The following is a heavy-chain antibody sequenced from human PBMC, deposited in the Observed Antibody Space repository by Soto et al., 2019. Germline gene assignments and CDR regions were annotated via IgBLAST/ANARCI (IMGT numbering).Heavy chain of an antibody. CDR1: GFTFSTYA. J-gene: IGHJ4*02. Sequence: EVQLLESGGGPVQPGGSLRVSCAASGFTFSTYAMTWVRQAPGKGLEWVSAISGSGSSTYYADSVKGRFTISRDNSKNMLYLQMHSLRAEATALYYCAKRVKGEYYHFGSGYFGYWGQGTLVAVPS. CDR3: AKRVKGEYYHFGSGYFGY. V-gene: IGHV3-23*01. CDR2: ISGSGSST. D-gene: IGHD3-3*01.